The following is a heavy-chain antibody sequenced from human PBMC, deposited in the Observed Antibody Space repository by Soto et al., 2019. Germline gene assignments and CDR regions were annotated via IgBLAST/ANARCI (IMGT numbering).Heavy chain of an antibody. CDR3: AKDLGATVTTPVAFDI. CDR2: ISYDGSNK. J-gene: IGHJ3*02. CDR1: GFTFSSYG. Sequence: QVQLVESGGGVVQPGRSLRLSCAASGFTFSSYGMHWVRQAPGKGLGWVAVISYDGSNKYYADSVKGRFTISRDNSQNTLYLQMNSLRAEDTALYYCAKDLGATVTTPVAFDIWGQGTMVTVST. D-gene: IGHD4-4*01. V-gene: IGHV3-30*18.